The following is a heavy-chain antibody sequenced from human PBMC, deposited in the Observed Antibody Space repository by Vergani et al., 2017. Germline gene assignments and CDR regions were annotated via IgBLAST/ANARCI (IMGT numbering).Heavy chain of an antibody. D-gene: IGHD1-26*01. CDR1: GYTFTSYG. J-gene: IGHJ3*02. CDR2: ISAYNGNT. V-gene: IGHV1-18*01. CDR3: ASNRPLSGSYFAFDI. Sequence: QVQLVQSGAEVKKPGASVKVSCKASGYTFTSYGISWVRQAPGQGLEWMGWISAYNGNTNYAQKLQCRVTMTTCTSTSTAYMGLRSLRSDDTAVYYCASNRPLSGSYFAFDIWGQGTMVTVSS.